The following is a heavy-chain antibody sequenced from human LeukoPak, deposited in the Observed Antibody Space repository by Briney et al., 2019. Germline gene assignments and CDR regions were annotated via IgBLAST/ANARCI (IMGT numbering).Heavy chain of an antibody. CDR1: GGTSSNYA. Sequence: SVRVSCKASGGTSSNYAINRVRQAPGQGLEWMGGIVPIHGRTNYGQKFQGRVTITADQSTSTAYMELSSLRSEDTAIYYCAREDYSEGSGRYYVFDNWDQGTLVTVSS. CDR3: AREDYSEGSGRYYVFDN. V-gene: IGHV1-69*01. J-gene: IGHJ4*02. D-gene: IGHD3-22*01. CDR2: IVPIHGRT.